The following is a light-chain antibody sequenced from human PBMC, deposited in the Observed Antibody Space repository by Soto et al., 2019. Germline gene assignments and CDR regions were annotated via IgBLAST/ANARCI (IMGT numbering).Light chain of an antibody. CDR2: GAS. J-gene: IGKJ1*01. CDR3: QQYNNWPRT. V-gene: IGKV3-15*01. Sequence: EIVMTQSPATLSVSPGERATLSCRASQSVSSNLAWYQQKPGQAPRLLIYGASTRATGIPARFSGSGSGTEFTLTISSLQSEDFAAYDCQQYNNWPRTFGQGTKVDIK. CDR1: QSVSSN.